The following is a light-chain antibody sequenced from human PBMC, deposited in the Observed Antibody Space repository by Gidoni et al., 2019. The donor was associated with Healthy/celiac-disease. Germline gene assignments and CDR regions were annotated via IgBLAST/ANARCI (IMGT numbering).Light chain of an antibody. Sequence: EIVLTQSPATLSLSPGERATLSCRASQGVSSYLAWYQQKPGQAPRLLIYDASNRATGIPARFSGSGSGTDFTLTISSLEPEDFAVYYCQQRSNWRGITFGQGTRLEIK. CDR1: QGVSSY. CDR3: QQRSNWRGIT. V-gene: IGKV3-11*01. J-gene: IGKJ5*01. CDR2: DAS.